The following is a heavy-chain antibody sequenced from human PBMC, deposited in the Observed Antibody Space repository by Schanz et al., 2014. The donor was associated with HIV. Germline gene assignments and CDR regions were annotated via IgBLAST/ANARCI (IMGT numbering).Heavy chain of an antibody. CDR1: GFTFSSYG. D-gene: IGHD3-10*01. V-gene: IGHV3-74*01. J-gene: IGHJ3*02. CDR3: ARPRDSASYSFDAFEI. CDR2: IKSDGSST. Sequence: EVQLVESGGGLVQPGGSLRLSCAASGFTFSSYGMHWVRQVPGKGLVWVSRIKSDGSSTSYADSVKGRFTISRDNAKNTLYLQMNSLRAEDTAVYYCARPRDSASYSFDAFEIWGQGTLVTVSS.